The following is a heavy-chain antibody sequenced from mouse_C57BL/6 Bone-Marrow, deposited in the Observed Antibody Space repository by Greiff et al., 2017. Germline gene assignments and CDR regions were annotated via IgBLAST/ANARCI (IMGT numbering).Heavy chain of an antibody. D-gene: IGHD2-4*01. J-gene: IGHJ2*01. CDR1: GFTFSSYG. V-gene: IGHV5-6*01. Sequence: EVQLVESGGDLVKPGGSLKLSCAASGFTFSSYGMSWVRQTPDKRLEWVATISSGGSYTYYPDSVKGRFTISRDNAKNTLYLQMSSLKSEDTAMYYCASDDYDGYWGQGTTLTVSS. CDR3: ASDDYDGY. CDR2: ISSGGSYT.